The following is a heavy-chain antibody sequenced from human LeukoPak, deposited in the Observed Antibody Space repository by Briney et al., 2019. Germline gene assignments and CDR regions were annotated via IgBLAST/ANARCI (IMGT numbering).Heavy chain of an antibody. CDR2: IWYDGSNK. V-gene: IGHV3-33*06. J-gene: IGHJ4*02. D-gene: IGHD1-26*01. CDR3: AKDRSGSYYAAFDGPPDY. CDR1: GFTFSSYG. Sequence: GRSLRLSCAASGFTFSSYGMHWVRQAPGKGLEWVAVIWYDGSNKYYADSVKGRFTISRDNSKNTLYLQMNSLRAEDTAVYYCAKDRSGSYYAAFDGPPDYWGQGTLVTVSS.